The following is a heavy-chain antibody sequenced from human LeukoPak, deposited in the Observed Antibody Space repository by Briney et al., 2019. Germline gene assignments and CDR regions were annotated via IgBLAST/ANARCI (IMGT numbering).Heavy chain of an antibody. CDR2: ISWNSGYI. CDR3: AKDRDCSYTRCYHGFDY. V-gene: IGHV3-9*01. J-gene: IGHJ4*02. CDR1: GFSFEDYA. D-gene: IGHD2-2*01. Sequence: PGGSLRLSCAASGFSFEDYAMHWVRQAPGKGLEWISGISWNSGYIVYADSVKGRFTISRDNAQNSLYLQMHSLRAEDTALYYCAKDRDCSYTRCYHGFDYGGQGTLVTVSS.